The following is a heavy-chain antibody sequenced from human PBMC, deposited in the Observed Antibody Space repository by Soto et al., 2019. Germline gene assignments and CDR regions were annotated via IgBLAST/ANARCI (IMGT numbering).Heavy chain of an antibody. CDR3: AKDSRYSSSWSFDY. CDR2: ISWNSGSI. CDR1: GFTFDDYA. V-gene: IGHV3-9*01. J-gene: IGHJ4*02. Sequence: EVQLVESGGGLVQPGRSLRLSCAASGFTFDDYAMHWVRQAPGKGLEWVSGISWNSGSIGYADSVKGRFTISRDNAKNSLYLQMNSLRAEDTALYYCAKDSRYSSSWSFDYWGQGTLVTVFS. D-gene: IGHD6-13*01.